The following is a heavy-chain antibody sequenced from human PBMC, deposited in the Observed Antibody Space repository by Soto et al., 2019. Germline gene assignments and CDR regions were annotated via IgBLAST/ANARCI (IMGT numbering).Heavy chain of an antibody. CDR3: ARPTEPGTSDAFDI. CDR1: GGSISSTTYY. Sequence: QLQLQESGPGLVKPSETLSLTCTVSGGSISSTTYYWGWIRQPPGKGREWIGSIYRSGSTYYNPSLKSRVTISVDTSNDQFSLRLSSVTAADTAVYYCARPTEPGTSDAFDIWGQGTKVTV. D-gene: IGHD1-1*01. J-gene: IGHJ3*02. V-gene: IGHV4-39*01. CDR2: IYRSGST.